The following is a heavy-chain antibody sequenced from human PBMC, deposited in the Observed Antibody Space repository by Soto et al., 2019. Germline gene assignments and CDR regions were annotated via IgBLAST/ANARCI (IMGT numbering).Heavy chain of an antibody. V-gene: IGHV4-39*01. Sequence: SETLSLTCTVSGGSINSSSYYWGWIRQPPGKGLEWIGSIYYSGSTYYNPSLKSRVTISVDASKNQFSLKLSSVTAADTAVYYCARTYYYGSGSYHGRYNWFDPWGQGTLVTVSS. CDR2: IYYSGST. CDR3: ARTYYYGSGSYHGRYNWFDP. J-gene: IGHJ5*02. CDR1: GGSINSSSYY. D-gene: IGHD3-10*01.